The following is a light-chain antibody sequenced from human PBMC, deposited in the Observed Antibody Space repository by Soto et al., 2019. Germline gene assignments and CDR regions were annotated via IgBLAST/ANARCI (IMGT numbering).Light chain of an antibody. CDR3: HQRQSWPRT. CDR1: QYINTR. J-gene: IGKJ1*01. V-gene: IGKV3-11*01. CDR2: QNS. Sequence: EIVLTQSPATLSSFPGDSVTLSCRASQYINTRLAWYQHRTGQAPRLLIYQNSLRAAGIPDRFSASGSGTDLNLTISEVQPEDFALYYCHQRQSWPRTCGQGTKVDIK.